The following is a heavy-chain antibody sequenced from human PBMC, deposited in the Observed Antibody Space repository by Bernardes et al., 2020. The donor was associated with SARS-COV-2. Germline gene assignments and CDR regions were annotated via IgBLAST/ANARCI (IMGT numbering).Heavy chain of an antibody. CDR2: ISSSGGST. V-gene: IGHV3-23*01. J-gene: IGHJ4*02. CDR1: GFTFSSYA. D-gene: IGHD3-22*01. Sequence: GGSLRLSCAASGFTFSSYAMSWVRQAPGKGLDWVSAISSSGGSTYFADSVKGRFTISRDNSKNTLYLQMNSLRAEDTAVYYCARGPSMYYFDSSGYLWGQGTLVTVSS. CDR3: ARGPSMYYFDSSGYL.